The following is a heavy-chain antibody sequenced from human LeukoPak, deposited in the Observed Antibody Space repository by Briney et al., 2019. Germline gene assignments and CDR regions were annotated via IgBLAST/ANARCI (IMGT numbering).Heavy chain of an antibody. CDR1: GGSISSYY. D-gene: IGHD4-17*01. CDR2: IYTSGST. J-gene: IGHJ3*02. V-gene: IGHV4-4*07. Sequence: SETLSLTCTVSGGSISSYYWSWIRQPAGKGLEWIGRIYTSGSTSYNPSLKSRVTISVDTSKNQFSLKLSSVTAADTAVYYCAREDYGDYVFHAFDIWGQGTMVTVSS. CDR3: AREDYGDYVFHAFDI.